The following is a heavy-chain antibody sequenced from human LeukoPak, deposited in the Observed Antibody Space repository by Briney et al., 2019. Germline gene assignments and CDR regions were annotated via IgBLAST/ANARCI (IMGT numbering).Heavy chain of an antibody. CDR3: ARDRDSSGSWEVNFDH. Sequence: PGGSLRLSCEVSGFTFSTYAMSWVRQAPGKGLEWVSVISGSGGSTYYADSVKGRFTVSRDDAKDSLFLQMNNLRVEDTAVYYCARDRDSSGSWEVNFDHWGQGTLVTVSS. V-gene: IGHV3-23*01. D-gene: IGHD6-13*01. CDR2: ISGSGGST. J-gene: IGHJ4*02. CDR1: GFTFSTYA.